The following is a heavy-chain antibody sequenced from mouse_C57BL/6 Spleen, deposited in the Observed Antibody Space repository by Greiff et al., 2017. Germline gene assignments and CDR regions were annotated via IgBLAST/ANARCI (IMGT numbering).Heavy chain of an antibody. Sequence: VQLQQSGAELVKPGASVKLSCTASGFNIKDYYMHWVKQRTEQGLEWIGRIDPEDGETKSAPKFQGKATITADTSTNTAYLQLSSLTSEDTAVYYCAREGIYGNYSYWYFDVWGTGTTVTVSS. CDR3: AREGIYGNYSYWYFDV. V-gene: IGHV14-2*01. CDR1: GFNIKDYY. CDR2: IDPEDGET. D-gene: IGHD2-1*01. J-gene: IGHJ1*03.